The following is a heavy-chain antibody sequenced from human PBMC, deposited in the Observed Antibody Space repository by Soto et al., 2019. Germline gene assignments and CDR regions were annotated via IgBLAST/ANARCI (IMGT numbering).Heavy chain of an antibody. Sequence: SETLSLTCAVSGYSISSGYYWGWLRQPPGKGLEWIGIIYHGGSTYYNPSLNSRVTLSIDMTNNHVSLILNSVTAADTAVYYCARVGPWVPYYCDSSPYTFENWFDPWGQGTLVTVSS. V-gene: IGHV4-38-2*01. CDR2: IYHGGST. D-gene: IGHD3-22*01. CDR3: ARVGPWVPYYCDSSPYTFENWFDP. J-gene: IGHJ5*02. CDR1: GYSISSGYY.